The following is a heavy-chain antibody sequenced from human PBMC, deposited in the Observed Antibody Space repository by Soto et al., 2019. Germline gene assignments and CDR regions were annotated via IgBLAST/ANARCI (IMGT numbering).Heavy chain of an antibody. Sequence: LSLTFTVSGGSISSGYYYWSWIRQPPGKGLEWIGYIYYSGSTYYNPSLKSRVTISVDTSKNQFSLKLSSVTAADTAVYYCASQRLYYDFWSGYTKSFYYGMDVWGQGTTVTVSS. V-gene: IGHV4-30-4*01. CDR2: IYYSGST. CDR3: ASQRLYYDFWSGYTKSFYYGMDV. CDR1: GGSISSGYYY. D-gene: IGHD3-3*01. J-gene: IGHJ6*02.